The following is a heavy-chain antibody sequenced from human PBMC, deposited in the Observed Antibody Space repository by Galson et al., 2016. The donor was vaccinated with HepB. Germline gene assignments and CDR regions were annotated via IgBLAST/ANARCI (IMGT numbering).Heavy chain of an antibody. CDR2: IDPRDSYT. V-gene: IGHV5-10-1*01. Sequence: QSGAEVKKPGESLRISCQGSGYIFANYLISWVRQMPGKGLEWIGGIDPRDSYTTYNPSFQGHVTISADTSITSVYLQWSSLKASDTAIFFCARQTRDIGGFNLGSATFLFDFWGQGTLVTVSS. J-gene: IGHJ4*02. CDR1: GYIFANYL. CDR3: ARQTRDIGGFNLGSATFLFDF. D-gene: IGHD3-10*01.